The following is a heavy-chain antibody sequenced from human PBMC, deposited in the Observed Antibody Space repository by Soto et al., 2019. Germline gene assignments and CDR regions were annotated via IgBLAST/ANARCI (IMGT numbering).Heavy chain of an antibody. Sequence: SETLSLTCTVSSGSISSSSYFWGWIRQPPGKGLEWIGNIYYSGSTYYNPSLKSRVTISVDTSNNQFSLKLSSVTAADTAVFYCARVLRDYPFYYYYMDVWGKGTTVTVSS. CDR2: IYYSGST. J-gene: IGHJ6*03. V-gene: IGHV4-39*01. CDR1: SGSISSSSYF. D-gene: IGHD4-17*01. CDR3: ARVLRDYPFYYYYMDV.